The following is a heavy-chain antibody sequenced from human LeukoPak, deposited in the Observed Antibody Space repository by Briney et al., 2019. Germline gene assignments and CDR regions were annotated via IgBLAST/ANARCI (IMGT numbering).Heavy chain of an antibody. CDR3: ARRDGDF. V-gene: IGHV3-30-3*01. J-gene: IGHJ4*02. CDR2: ISYDGSNK. CDR1: GFTFSSYA. Sequence: GGSLRLSCAASGFTFSSYAMHWVRQAPGKGLEWVAVISYDGSNKYYADSVKGRFTISRDNAKNSLYLQMNSLRAGDTAVYYCARRDGDFWGQGTLVTVSS.